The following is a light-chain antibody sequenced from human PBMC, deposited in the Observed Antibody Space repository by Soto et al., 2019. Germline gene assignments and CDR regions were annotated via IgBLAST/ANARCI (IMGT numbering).Light chain of an antibody. CDR2: AAS. J-gene: IGKJ1*01. CDR3: QLYGTSPKP. CDR1: QTVSSNY. Sequence: EIVLTQSPGTLSLSPGKRATLSCRASQTVSSNYLAWYQQKPGQAPRLLIYAASTRATGIPDRFSGSGSGTDFTLSISRLEPEDFAVYYCQLYGTSPKPFGQGTKVEIK. V-gene: IGKV3-20*01.